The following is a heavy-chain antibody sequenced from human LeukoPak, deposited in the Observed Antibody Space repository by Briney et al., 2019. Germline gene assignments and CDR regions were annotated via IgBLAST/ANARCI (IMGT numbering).Heavy chain of an antibody. CDR1: GGSFSGYY. D-gene: IGHD3-22*01. J-gene: IGHJ4*02. V-gene: IGHV4-34*01. Sequence: SETLSLTCAVYGGSFSGYYWSWIRQPPGKGLEWIGEINHSGSTNYNPSLKSRVTISVDTSKNQFSLKLSSVTAADTAVYYCATIPTYYYDSSGPPFDYWGQGTLVTVSS. CDR2: INHSGST. CDR3: ATIPTYYYDSSGPPFDY.